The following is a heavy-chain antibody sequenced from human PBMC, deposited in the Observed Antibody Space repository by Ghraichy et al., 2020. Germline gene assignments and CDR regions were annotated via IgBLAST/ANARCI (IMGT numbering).Heavy chain of an antibody. CDR2: INHSGST. CDR3: ARGRGSSSWHPHYYYYYGMDV. Sequence: GSLRLSCAVYGGSFSGYYWSWIRQPPGKGLEWIGEINHSGSTNYNPSLKSRVTISVDTSKNQFSLKLSSVTAADTAVYYCARGRGSSSWHPHYYYYYGMDVWGQGPTVTVS. D-gene: IGHD6-13*01. V-gene: IGHV4-34*01. CDR1: GGSFSGYY. J-gene: IGHJ6*02.